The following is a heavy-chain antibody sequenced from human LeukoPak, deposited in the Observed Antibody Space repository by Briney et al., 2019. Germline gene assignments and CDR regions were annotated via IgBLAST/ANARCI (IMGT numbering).Heavy chain of an antibody. CDR2: ISPNSGGT. Sequence: ASVKVSCKASGYTFTGYYMHWVRQAPGQGLEWMGWISPNSGGTNYAQKFQGRVTITTDESTSTAYMELSSLRSEDTAVYYCARVPRLRYCSSTSCYAEYWGQGTLVTVSS. D-gene: IGHD2-2*01. V-gene: IGHV1-2*02. J-gene: IGHJ4*02. CDR3: ARVPRLRYCSSTSCYAEY. CDR1: GYTFTGYY.